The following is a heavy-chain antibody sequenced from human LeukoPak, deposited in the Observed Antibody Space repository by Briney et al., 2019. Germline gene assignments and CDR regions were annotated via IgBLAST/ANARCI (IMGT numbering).Heavy chain of an antibody. Sequence: ASVKLSCETSGYRFTAHFMYWVRQAPGQGLEWMGWINPNDGGTNYAQKLQGRVTLTRDTTFTTTYMDVTRLTSDDTAVYYCARGGVPGQQLDYWGPGTLVTVSS. CDR2: INPNDGGT. J-gene: IGHJ4*02. V-gene: IGHV1-2*02. CDR3: ARGGVPGQQLDY. D-gene: IGHD6-13*01. CDR1: GYRFTAHF.